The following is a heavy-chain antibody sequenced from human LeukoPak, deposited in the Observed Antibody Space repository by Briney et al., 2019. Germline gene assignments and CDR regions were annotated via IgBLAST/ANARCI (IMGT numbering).Heavy chain of an antibody. Sequence: GGSLRLSCAASGFTFSSYAMSWVRQAPGKGLEWVSAISGSGGSTYYADSVKGRFTISRDNSKNTLYLQMNSLRAEDTAVYYCAKRGGLSGAPGHFDYWGQGTLVTVSS. V-gene: IGHV3-23*01. J-gene: IGHJ4*02. CDR3: AKRGGLSGAPGHFDY. CDR1: GFTFSSYA. D-gene: IGHD3-10*01. CDR2: ISGSGGST.